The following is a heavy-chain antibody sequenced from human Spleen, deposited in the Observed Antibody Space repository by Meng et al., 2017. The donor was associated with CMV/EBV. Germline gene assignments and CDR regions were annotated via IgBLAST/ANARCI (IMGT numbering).Heavy chain of an antibody. J-gene: IGHJ5*02. D-gene: IGHD2-21*01. CDR1: GGSFSGYY. V-gene: IGHV4-34*01. Sequence: QLQQWRPGLLKPSEALSLTCAVYGGSFSGYYWSWIRQPPGKGLEWIGEINHSGSTNYNPSLKSRVTISVDTSKNQFSLKLSSVTAADTAVYYCARDRIVVVPVNWFDPWGQGTLVTVSS. CDR2: INHSGST. CDR3: ARDRIVVVPVNWFDP.